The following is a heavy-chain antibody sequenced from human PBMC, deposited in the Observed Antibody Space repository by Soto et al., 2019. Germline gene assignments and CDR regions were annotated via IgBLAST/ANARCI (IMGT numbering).Heavy chain of an antibody. D-gene: IGHD3-16*02. CDR3: ERGRLGYPHSDY. V-gene: IGHV4-34*01. J-gene: IGHJ4*02. CDR1: GGSFSGYY. CDR2: INHSGST. Sequence: QVQLQQWGAGLLKPSETLSLTCAVYGGSFSGYYWSWIRQPPGKGLEWIGEINHSGSTNYNPSLKSRVTISVDTTKNQFSLKLSSVTAAETAVYYCERGRLGYPHSDYWGQGTLVTVSS.